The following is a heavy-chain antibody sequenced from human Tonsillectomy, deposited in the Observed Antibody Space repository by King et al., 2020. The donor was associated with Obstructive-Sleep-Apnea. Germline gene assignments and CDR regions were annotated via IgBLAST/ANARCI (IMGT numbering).Heavy chain of an antibody. CDR1: GGSISSTNW. J-gene: IGHJ4*02. CDR2: IXHXGST. Sequence: VQLQESGPGLVKPSGTLSLTCAVSGGSISSTNWWSWVRQPPGKGLEWIGEIXHXGSTXSXPSPXNRVTIXIDKSENQFSLKLTSMTAADTAVYYCASXNXTSXGYXXXXTLVXX. V-gene: IGHV4-4*02. CDR3: ASXNXTSXGY.